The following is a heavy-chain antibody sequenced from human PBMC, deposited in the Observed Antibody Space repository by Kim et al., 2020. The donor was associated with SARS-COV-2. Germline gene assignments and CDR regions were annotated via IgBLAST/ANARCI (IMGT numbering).Heavy chain of an antibody. V-gene: IGHV6-1*01. CDR3: ARGYSNGLFYFDA. Sequence: YAVPVKRRITLNAAASKTQFSLQLNSVTPEDTAVYYCARGYSNGLFYFDAWGQGTLVTVSS. D-gene: IGHD3-22*01. J-gene: IGHJ5*02.